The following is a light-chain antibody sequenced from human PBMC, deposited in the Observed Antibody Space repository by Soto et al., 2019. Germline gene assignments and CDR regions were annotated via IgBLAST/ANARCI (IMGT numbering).Light chain of an antibody. J-gene: IGLJ1*01. CDR2: SNY. CDR3: SAWDASLNGYV. Sequence: QSVLTQPPSASGTPGQRVTISGSGSSSNIGSKTVNWYQQLPGTAPKLLIYSNYQRPSGVPDRFSGSKSGTSASLAISGLQSEDEADYYCSAWDASLNGYVFGTGTKVTVL. CDR1: SSNIGSKT. V-gene: IGLV1-44*01.